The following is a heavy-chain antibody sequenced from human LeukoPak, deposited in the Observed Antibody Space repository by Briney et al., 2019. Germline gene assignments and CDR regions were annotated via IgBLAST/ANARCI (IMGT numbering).Heavy chain of an antibody. CDR2: FSSSSTI. D-gene: IGHD3-22*01. V-gene: IGHV3-48*01. J-gene: IGHJ4*02. Sequence: PGGPLRLPCAASGYIFSSYSENWVPQAPGKGLVWVSYFSSSSTIYYADSVKGRFTISRDNAKNSLYLQMNSLRAEDTAVYYCAREMNHYDSSGYYNYFDYWGQGTLVTVSS. CDR1: GYIFSSYS. CDR3: AREMNHYDSSGYYNYFDY.